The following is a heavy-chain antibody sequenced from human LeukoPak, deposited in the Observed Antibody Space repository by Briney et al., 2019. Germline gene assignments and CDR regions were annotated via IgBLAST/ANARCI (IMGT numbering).Heavy chain of an antibody. Sequence: ASVKVSCKASGYTFTGYYMHWVRQAPGQGLEWMGRINPNSGGTNYAQKFQGRVTMTRDTSISTAYMELSRLRSDDTAVYYRVAATVTTSDAFDIWGHGTMVTVSS. D-gene: IGHD4-17*01. CDR1: GYTFTGYY. J-gene: IGHJ3*02. CDR2: INPNSGGT. CDR3: VAATVTTSDAFDI. V-gene: IGHV1-2*06.